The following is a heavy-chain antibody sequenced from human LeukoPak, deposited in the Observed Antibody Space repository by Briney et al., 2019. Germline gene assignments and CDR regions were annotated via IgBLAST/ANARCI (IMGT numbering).Heavy chain of an antibody. D-gene: IGHD3-9*01. Sequence: PSETLSLTCTVSGGSVSSGSYYWSWIRQPPGKGLEWLGYIYYSGSTNYNPSLKSRVTISVDTSKNQFSLKLSSVTAADTAVYYCARSRYFDLSWFDPWGQGTLVTVSS. CDR2: IYYSGST. CDR3: ARSRYFDLSWFDP. J-gene: IGHJ5*02. CDR1: GGSVSSGSYY. V-gene: IGHV4-61*01.